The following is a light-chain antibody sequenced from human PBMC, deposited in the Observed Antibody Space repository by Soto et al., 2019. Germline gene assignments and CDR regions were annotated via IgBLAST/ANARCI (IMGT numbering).Light chain of an antibody. CDR1: QDITNH. Sequence: DIPMPQSPSSMSASVGDRVTITCQASQDITNHLNWYQQKPGKAPKLLIYDASNLATGVPSRFSGSGSGTDFTFTINSLQPEDFATYYGQQYKIITAITFGPVTKVDIK. J-gene: IGKJ3*01. CDR2: DAS. CDR3: QQYKIITAIT. V-gene: IGKV1-33*01.